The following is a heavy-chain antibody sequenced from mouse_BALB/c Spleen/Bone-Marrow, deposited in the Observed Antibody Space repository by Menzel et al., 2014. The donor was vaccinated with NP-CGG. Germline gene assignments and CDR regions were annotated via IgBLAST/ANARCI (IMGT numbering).Heavy chain of an antibody. CDR2: ISYDGSN. Sequence: VQLQQSGPGLVKPSQSLSLTCSVTGSSIXSGYYWNWIRQFPGNKLEWMGYISYDGSNNYNPSLKNRISITRDASKNQFFLRLNSASPEDTATYYCASEPYDDSLFDYWGQGTTLTVSS. CDR3: ASEPYDDSLFDY. D-gene: IGHD2-3*01. V-gene: IGHV3-6*02. CDR1: GSSIXSGYY. J-gene: IGHJ2*01.